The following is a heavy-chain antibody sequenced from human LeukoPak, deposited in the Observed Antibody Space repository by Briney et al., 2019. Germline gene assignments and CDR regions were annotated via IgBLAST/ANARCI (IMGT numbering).Heavy chain of an antibody. CDR2: ISWNSGSI. Sequence: PGGSLRLSCAASGFTFDDYAMHWVRQAPGKGLEWVSGISWNSGSIGYADSVKGRFTISRDNAKNSLYLQMNSLRAEDTAVYYCARGTAVAGIQYFDYWGQGTLVTVSS. D-gene: IGHD6-19*01. CDR3: ARGTAVAGIQYFDY. V-gene: IGHV3-9*01. J-gene: IGHJ4*02. CDR1: GFTFDDYA.